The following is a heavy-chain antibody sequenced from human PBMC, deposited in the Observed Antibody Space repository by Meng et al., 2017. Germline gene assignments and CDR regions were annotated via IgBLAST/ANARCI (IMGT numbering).Heavy chain of an antibody. Sequence: QGQLVQSGAAVKKPGSSVKVSCKASGGFFSNYAISWIRQAPGQGLEWMGGIIPMFARANYAQKFQGRVTITADTSTDTAYMELSSLRSEDTAVYYCATGTQTNDYWGQGTLVTVSS. CDR2: IIPMFARA. D-gene: IGHD1-14*01. CDR3: ATGTQTNDY. V-gene: IGHV1-69*06. CDR1: GGFFSNYA. J-gene: IGHJ4*02.